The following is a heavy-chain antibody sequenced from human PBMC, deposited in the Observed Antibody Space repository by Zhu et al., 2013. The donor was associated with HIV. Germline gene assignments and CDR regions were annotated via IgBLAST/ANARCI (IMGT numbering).Heavy chain of an antibody. CDR2: INPSGGST. V-gene: IGHV1-46*01. CDR1: GYTFTSYY. Sequence: QVQLVQSGAEVRKPGASVKVSCKASGYTFTSYYMHWVRQAPGQGLEWMGIINPSGGSTSYAQKFQGRVTMTRDTSTSTVYMELSRLRSDDTAVYYCARGQAGYSSGWYYFDYWGQGTLVTVSS. J-gene: IGHJ4*02. D-gene: IGHD6-19*01. CDR3: ARGQAGYSSGWYYFDY.